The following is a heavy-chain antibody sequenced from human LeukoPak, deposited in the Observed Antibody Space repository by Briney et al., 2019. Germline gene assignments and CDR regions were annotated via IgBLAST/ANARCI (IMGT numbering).Heavy chain of an antibody. Sequence: GGSLRLSCAASGFTVNNEYMYWVRQAPGRGLERVSLIYADGRTFYTDSVRGRFTISRDNSRNTVDLQMNRLRAEDTAVYFCVRSVFSWGQGTRVTVSS. J-gene: IGHJ5*02. CDR3: VRSVFS. CDR2: IYADGRT. V-gene: IGHV3-66*01. D-gene: IGHD2-8*01. CDR1: GFTVNNEY.